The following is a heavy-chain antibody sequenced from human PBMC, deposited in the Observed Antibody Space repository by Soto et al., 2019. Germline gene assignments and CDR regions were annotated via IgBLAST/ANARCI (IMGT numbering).Heavy chain of an antibody. D-gene: IGHD6-19*01. CDR1: GGSISSSSYY. V-gene: IGHV4-39*01. CDR2: IYYSGSP. Sequence: SETLSLTCTVSGGSISSSSYYWGWLRQPPGKGLEWIGYIYYSGSPYYNPSLKSRVTISVDTSKNQFSLKLSSVTAADTAVYYCAVPAASVAGASGSYYYYGMDVWGQGTTVTVSS. CDR3: AVPAASVAGASGSYYYYGMDV. J-gene: IGHJ6*02.